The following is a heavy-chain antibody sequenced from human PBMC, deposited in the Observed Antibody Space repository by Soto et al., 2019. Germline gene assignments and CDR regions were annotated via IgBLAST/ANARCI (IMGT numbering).Heavy chain of an antibody. Sequence: GASVKVSCKASGYTFTSYGISWVRQAPGQGLEWMGWISAYNGNTNYAQKLQGRVTMTTDTSTSTAYMELRSLRSDDTAVYYCARGSPLHYYDSSGLFDYWGQGTLVTVSS. CDR3: ARGSPLHYYDSSGLFDY. J-gene: IGHJ4*02. V-gene: IGHV1-18*01. D-gene: IGHD3-22*01. CDR1: GYTFTSYG. CDR2: ISAYNGNT.